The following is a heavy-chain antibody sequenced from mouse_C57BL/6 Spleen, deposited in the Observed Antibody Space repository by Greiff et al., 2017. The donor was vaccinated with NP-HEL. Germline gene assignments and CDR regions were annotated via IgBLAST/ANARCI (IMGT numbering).Heavy chain of an antibody. D-gene: IGHD4-1*01. J-gene: IGHJ1*03. CDR2: IDPSDSYT. CDR1: GYTFTSYW. V-gene: IGHV1-69*01. Sequence: VKLQQPGAELVMPGASVKLSCKASGYTFTSYWMHWVKQRPGQGLEWIGEIDPSDSYTNYNQKFKGKSTLTVDKSSSTAYMQLSSLTSEDSAVYYCARAGGTGGYFDVWGTGTTVTVSS. CDR3: ARAGGTGGYFDV.